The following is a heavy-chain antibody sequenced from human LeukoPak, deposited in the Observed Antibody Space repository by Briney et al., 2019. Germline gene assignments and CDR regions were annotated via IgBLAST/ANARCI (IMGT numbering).Heavy chain of an antibody. CDR1: GYRFISHY. D-gene: IGHD2-21*02. CDR3: AREGSYCVGGDCYSFDF. J-gene: IGHJ4*02. CDR2: MHAGNGNT. V-gene: IGHV1-2*02. Sequence: ASVKVSCKASGYRFISHYIHWVRQAPGQGPEWLGWMHAGNGNTRYPEKFEGRVTMTRDTSSNAAYMDLTSLRSDDTAVYYCAREGSYCVGGDCYSFDFWGQGTLVTVSS.